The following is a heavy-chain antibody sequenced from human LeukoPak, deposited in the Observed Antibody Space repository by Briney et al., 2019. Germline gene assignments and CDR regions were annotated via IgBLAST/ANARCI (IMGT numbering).Heavy chain of an antibody. Sequence: PSETLSLTCTVSGYSISSGYYWGWIRQPPGKGLEWIGSIYHSGSTYYNPSLKSRVTISVDKSKNQFSLKLSSVTAADTAVYYCARVVGDYWFDPWGQGTLVTVSS. CDR2: IYHSGST. V-gene: IGHV4-38-2*02. J-gene: IGHJ5*02. CDR1: GYSISSGYY. CDR3: ARVVGDYWFDP. D-gene: IGHD3-10*01.